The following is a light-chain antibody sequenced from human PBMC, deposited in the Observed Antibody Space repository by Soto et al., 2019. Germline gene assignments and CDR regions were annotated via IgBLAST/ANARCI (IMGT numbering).Light chain of an antibody. V-gene: IGKV3-20*01. CDR3: QQYGSSPPDT. CDR2: GAS. CDR1: QSVSSNY. Sequence: EIVLTQSPGTLSLSPGERATLSCRASQSVSSNYLAWYQQKPGQAPRLLIYGASSRATGIPDRFSGSGSGTDFTLTISRLEPEDCAVYFCQQYGSSPPDTFGQGTKLEIK. J-gene: IGKJ2*01.